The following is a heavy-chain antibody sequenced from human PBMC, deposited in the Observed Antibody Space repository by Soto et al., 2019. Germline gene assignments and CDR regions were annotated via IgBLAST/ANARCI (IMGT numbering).Heavy chain of an antibody. CDR3: AKGMTDFCDSSGCSPIDY. CDR2: ISTSGGTT. Sequence: EVQLLESGGGLVQPGGSLRLSCAASGFTFSSYAMSWVRQAPGKGLEWVSSISTSGGTTFYTDSVKGRFTISRDNSKNTLYLQMNSLRAEDTAGYYCAKGMTDFCDSSGCSPIDYSGQGTLVTVSS. D-gene: IGHD2-2*01. CDR1: GFTFSSYA. V-gene: IGHV3-23*01. J-gene: IGHJ4*02.